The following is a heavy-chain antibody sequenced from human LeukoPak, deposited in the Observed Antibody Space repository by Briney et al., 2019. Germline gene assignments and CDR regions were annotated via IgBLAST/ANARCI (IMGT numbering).Heavy chain of an antibody. CDR2: ISGNGGST. CDR3: ARDQGTMTGAFDY. Sequence: GGSLRLSCAASGFTFSSYARHWVRQAPGKGLEYVSAISGNGGSTYYANSVKGRFTISRDNSKNTLSFQMGSLRAEDMAVYYCARDQGTMTGAFDYWGQGTQVTVSS. D-gene: IGHD3-22*01. J-gene: IGHJ4*02. CDR1: GFTFSSYA. V-gene: IGHV3-64*01.